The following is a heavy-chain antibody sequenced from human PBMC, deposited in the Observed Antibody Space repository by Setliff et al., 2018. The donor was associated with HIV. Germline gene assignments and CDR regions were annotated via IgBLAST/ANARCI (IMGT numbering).Heavy chain of an antibody. CDR2: ISGSGGST. Sequence: GGSLRLSCAASGFTFSSYAMSWVRQAPGKGLEWVSAISGSGGSTYYVDSVKGRFTISRDNSKNTLYLQMNSLGAADTAVYYCAKNIAGVCYSGLDYWGQGALVTVSS. CDR3: AKNIAGVCYSGLDY. J-gene: IGHJ4*02. D-gene: IGHD2-15*01. CDR1: GFTFSSYA. V-gene: IGHV3-23*01.